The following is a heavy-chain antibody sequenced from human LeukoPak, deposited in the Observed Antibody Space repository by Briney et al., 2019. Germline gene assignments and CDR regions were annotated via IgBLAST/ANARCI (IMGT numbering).Heavy chain of an antibody. Sequence: GSLRLSCTVSGGSISSYYWSWIRQPPGKGLEWIGYIYYSGSTNYNPSLKSRVTISVDTSKNQFSLKLSSVTAADTAVYYCADTTTARPFDPWGQGTLVTVSS. CDR1: GGSISSYY. D-gene: IGHD1-1*01. V-gene: IGHV4-59*01. CDR2: IYYSGST. J-gene: IGHJ5*02. CDR3: ADTTTARPFDP.